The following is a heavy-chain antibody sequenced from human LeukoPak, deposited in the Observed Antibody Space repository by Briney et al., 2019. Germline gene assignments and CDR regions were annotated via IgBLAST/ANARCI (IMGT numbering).Heavy chain of an antibody. D-gene: IGHD1-26*01. Sequence: SETLSLTCTVSDDSISSHYWSWIRQPAGKGLEWIGLIYTSGSTNYNPSLRSRLTMSVDTSNNQFSLKLSSVTAADTAGYYCARSRSRGAFDIWGQGTMVTVSS. CDR1: DDSISSHY. CDR2: IYTSGST. V-gene: IGHV4-4*07. J-gene: IGHJ3*02. CDR3: ARSRSRGAFDI.